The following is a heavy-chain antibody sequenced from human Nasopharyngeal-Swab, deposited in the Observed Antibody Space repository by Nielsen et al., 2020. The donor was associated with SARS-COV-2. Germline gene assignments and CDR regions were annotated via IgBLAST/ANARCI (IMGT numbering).Heavy chain of an antibody. CDR3: AKAMRITMIGYYYGMDV. D-gene: IGHD3-22*01. J-gene: IGHJ6*02. CDR2: INPNSGGT. Sequence: ASVKVSCKASGYTFTGYYMHWVRQAPGQGLEWMGRINPNSGGTNYAQKFQGRVTMTRDTSISTAYMELSRLRSDDTAVYYCAKAMRITMIGYYYGMDVWGQGTTVTVSS. V-gene: IGHV1-2*06. CDR1: GYTFTGYY.